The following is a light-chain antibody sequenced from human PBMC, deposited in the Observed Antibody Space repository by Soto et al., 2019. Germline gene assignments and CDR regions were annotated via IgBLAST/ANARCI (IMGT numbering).Light chain of an antibody. CDR3: QQYNNWLRT. V-gene: IGKV3D-15*01. CDR1: QSVRNN. Sequence: EIVMTQSPATLSVSPGERATLSCRASQSVRNNLAWYQQKPGQAPRLLIYGASTRATGIPDRFSGSGSGTDFTLTISSLQSEDFAVYYCQQYNNWLRTFGQGTKVDIK. CDR2: GAS. J-gene: IGKJ1*01.